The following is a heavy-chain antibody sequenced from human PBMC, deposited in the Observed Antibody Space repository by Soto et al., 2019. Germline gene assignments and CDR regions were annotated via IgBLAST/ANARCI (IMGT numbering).Heavy chain of an antibody. CDR1: GFTFSTYA. D-gene: IGHD4-17*01. V-gene: IGHV3-23*01. CDR3: GKDPNGDYVGAFDI. Sequence: GGSLRLSCAASGFTFSTYAMILVRQAPGKGPEWVAGIAANGGAAYLADSVKGRFTISRDNSKNTLYLQMNSLRPDDTALYYCGKDPNGDYVGAFDICGQGTMVTVSS. CDR2: IAANGGAA. J-gene: IGHJ3*02.